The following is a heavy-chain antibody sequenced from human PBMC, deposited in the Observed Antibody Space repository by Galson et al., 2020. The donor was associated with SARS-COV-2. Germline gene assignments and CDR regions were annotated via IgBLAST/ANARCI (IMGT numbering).Heavy chain of an antibody. J-gene: IGHJ5*01. CDR3: VRGDNHGYPDS. Sequence: ASETLSLTCAVSGDSITSSKWWSWVRQPPGKGLEWIGDFYYTGSTNHSPSLKSRVTISVDQSKNQMSLDLTSVTAADTAIYYCVRGDNHGYPDSWGRGTLVTVSS. D-gene: IGHD3-22*01. CDR2: FYYTGST. CDR1: GDSITSSKW. V-gene: IGHV4-4*02.